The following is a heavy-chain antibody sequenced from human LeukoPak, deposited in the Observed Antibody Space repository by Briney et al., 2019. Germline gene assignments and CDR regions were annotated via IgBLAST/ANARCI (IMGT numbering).Heavy chain of an antibody. CDR1: GFTFDDYA. CDR3: AKADIAVALRRGYYFDY. J-gene: IGHJ4*02. Sequence: PGGSLRLSCAASGFTFDDYAMHWVRQAPGKGLEWVSGISWNSGSIGYADSVKGRFTISRDNAKNSLYLQMNGLRAEDTALYYCAKADIAVALRRGYYFDYWGQGTLVTVSS. D-gene: IGHD6-19*01. CDR2: ISWNSGSI. V-gene: IGHV3-9*01.